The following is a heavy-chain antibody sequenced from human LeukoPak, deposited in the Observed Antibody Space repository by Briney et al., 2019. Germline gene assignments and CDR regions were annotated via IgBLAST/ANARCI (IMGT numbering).Heavy chain of an antibody. CDR3: ARYGSHYDILTGYRTNWFDP. V-gene: IGHV4-4*02. J-gene: IGHJ5*02. CDR1: GGSISSSNW. D-gene: IGHD3-9*01. CDR2: IYHSGST. Sequence: SETLSLTCAVSGGSISSSNWWSWVRQPPGKGLEWIGEIYHSGSTNYNPSLKSRVTISVDKSKNQFSLKLSSVTAADTAVYYCARYGSHYDILTGYRTNWFDPWGQGTLVTVSS.